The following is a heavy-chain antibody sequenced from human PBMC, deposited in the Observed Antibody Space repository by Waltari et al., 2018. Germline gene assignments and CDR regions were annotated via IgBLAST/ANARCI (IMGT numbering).Heavy chain of an antibody. CDR1: GFTFSSAS. V-gene: IGHV3-21*01. D-gene: IGHD6-19*01. J-gene: IGHJ4*02. CDR3: ARDLGIAVAGTL. Sequence: EVQLVESGGGLVKPGGSLRLACAASGFTFSSASMTWVRQAPGKGLEWVSSISSSSSYIYYADSVKGRFTISRDNAKNSLYLQMNSLRAEDTAVYYCARDLGIAVAGTLGGQGTLVTVSS. CDR2: ISSSSSYI.